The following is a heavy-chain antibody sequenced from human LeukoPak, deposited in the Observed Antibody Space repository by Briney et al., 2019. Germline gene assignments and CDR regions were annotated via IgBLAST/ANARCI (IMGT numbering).Heavy chain of an antibody. CDR2: IKEDGSEK. Sequence: GGSLRLSCAASGLSFSSYWMSWVRQAPGKGLEWVANIKEDGSEKYYVDSVKGRFTISRDNAKNSLYLQMNSLRAEDTAVYYCARDGMTGLYVYWGQGTLVTVSS. J-gene: IGHJ1*01. CDR3: ARDGMTGLYVY. CDR1: GLSFSSYW. D-gene: IGHD3-9*01. V-gene: IGHV3-7*03.